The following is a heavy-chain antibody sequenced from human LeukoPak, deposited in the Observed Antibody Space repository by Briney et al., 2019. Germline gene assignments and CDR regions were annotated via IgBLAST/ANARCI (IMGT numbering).Heavy chain of an antibody. CDR1: GFTFSSYS. D-gene: IGHD2-2*01. V-gene: IGHV3-48*01. CDR2: ISSGSSII. Sequence: GGSLRLSCAASGFTFSSYSMNWVRQAPGKGLEWVSYISSGSSIIYYADSVKGRFTISRDNAKNSLYLQMNSLRAEDTAVYYCAGDYRSTTSCRFDYWGQGTLVTVSS. J-gene: IGHJ4*02. CDR3: AGDYRSTTSCRFDY.